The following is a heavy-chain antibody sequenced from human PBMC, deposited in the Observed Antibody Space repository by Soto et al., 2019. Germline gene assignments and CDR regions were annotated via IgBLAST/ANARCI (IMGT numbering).Heavy chain of an antibody. CDR2: ISAYNGNT. J-gene: IGHJ6*02. CDR3: AREGKQLGGYYYYYGMDV. V-gene: IGHV1-18*01. CDR1: GYTFTIYG. D-gene: IGHD6-6*01. Sequence: GASVKVSCKASGYTFTIYGISCVLQSALQWLEWMGWISAYNGNTNYAQKLQGRVTMTTDTSTSTAYMELRSLRSDDTAVYYCAREGKQLGGYYYYYGMDVWGQGTTVTVSS.